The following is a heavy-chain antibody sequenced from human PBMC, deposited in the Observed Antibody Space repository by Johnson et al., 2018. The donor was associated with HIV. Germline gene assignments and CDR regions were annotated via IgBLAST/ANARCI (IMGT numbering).Heavy chain of an antibody. Sequence: QVQLVESGGGVVQPGRSLRLSCAASRFTFSSYAMHWVRQAPGKGLEWVAIISYDGSNKNYADSVKGRFTVSRDNSKNTLYLQMSSLKTEDTAVYYCTTGVDTAMYAFDIWGQGTMVTVSS. D-gene: IGHD5-18*01. CDR3: TTGVDTAMYAFDI. J-gene: IGHJ3*02. CDR1: RFTFSSYA. CDR2: ISYDGSNK. V-gene: IGHV3-30*04.